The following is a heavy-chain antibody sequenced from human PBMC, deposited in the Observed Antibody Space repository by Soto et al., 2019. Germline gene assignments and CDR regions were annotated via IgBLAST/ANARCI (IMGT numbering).Heavy chain of an antibody. CDR3: ARGWEYSSSDYFDY. CDR1: GDSVSSNSAA. CDR2: TYYRSKLCN. Sequence: SQTLSLTCAISGDSVSSNSAAWNWIRQSPSRGLEWLGRTYYRSKLCNDYAVCVKSRITINPDTSKNKFSLQLNYVTPEDTAVYYCARGWEYSSSDYFDYWGQGTLVTVSS. J-gene: IGHJ4*02. D-gene: IGHD6-6*01. V-gene: IGHV6-1*01.